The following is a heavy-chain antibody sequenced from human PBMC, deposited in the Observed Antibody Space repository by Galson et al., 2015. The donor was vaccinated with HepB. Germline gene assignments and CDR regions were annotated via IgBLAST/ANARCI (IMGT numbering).Heavy chain of an antibody. CDR1: GFTFSSYG. D-gene: IGHD6-13*01. Sequence: SLRLSCAASGFTFSSYGMHWVRQAPGKGLEWVAFIRYDGSNKYYADSVKGRFTISRDNSKNTLYLQMNSLRAEDTAVYYCAKIVGIAAAATGDYWGQGTLVTVSS. CDR3: AKIVGIAAAATGDY. CDR2: IRYDGSNK. J-gene: IGHJ4*02. V-gene: IGHV3-30*02.